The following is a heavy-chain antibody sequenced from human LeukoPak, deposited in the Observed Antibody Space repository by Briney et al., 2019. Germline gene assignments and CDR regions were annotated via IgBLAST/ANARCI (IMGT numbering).Heavy chain of an antibody. CDR2: INHSGST. J-gene: IGHJ6*02. CDR1: GGSFSGYY. Sequence: SETLSLTCAVYGGSFSGYYWSWIRQPPGKGLEWIGEINHSGSTNYNPSLKSRVTISVDTSKNQFSLKLSSVTAADTAVYYCARGGVLGYCSSTSCYGGPYGMDVWGQGTTATVSS. CDR3: ARGGVLGYCSSTSCYGGPYGMDV. V-gene: IGHV4-34*01. D-gene: IGHD2-2*01.